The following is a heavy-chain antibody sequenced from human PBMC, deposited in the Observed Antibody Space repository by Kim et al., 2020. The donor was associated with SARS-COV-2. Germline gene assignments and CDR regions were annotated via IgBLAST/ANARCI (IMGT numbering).Heavy chain of an antibody. V-gene: IGHV3-7*01. CDR3: ARHFASTSQRESFDY. J-gene: IGHJ4*02. CDR2: IKQDGSEK. CDR1: GFTFSRYW. D-gene: IGHD1-26*01. Sequence: GGSLRLSCAASGFTFSRYWMSWVRQAPGKGLEWVANIKQDGSEKDYVDSVKGRFTISRDNAGNSLFLQMNSLRAEDTAVYYCARHFASTSQRESFDYWGQGALVSVSS.